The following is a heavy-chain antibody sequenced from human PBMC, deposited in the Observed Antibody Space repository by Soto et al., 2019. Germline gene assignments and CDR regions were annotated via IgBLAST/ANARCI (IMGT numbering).Heavy chain of an antibody. Sequence: QVQLQQWGAGLLKPSETLSLTCAVYGGSFSGYYWSWIRQPPGKGLEWIGEINHSGSTNYNPSLKSRVTISVDTSKNQFSLKLSSVTAADTAVYYCASGNFRALPRRHYYGMDVWGQGTTVTVSS. CDR2: INHSGST. D-gene: IGHD3-10*01. J-gene: IGHJ6*02. CDR1: GGSFSGYY. CDR3: ASGNFRALPRRHYYGMDV. V-gene: IGHV4-34*01.